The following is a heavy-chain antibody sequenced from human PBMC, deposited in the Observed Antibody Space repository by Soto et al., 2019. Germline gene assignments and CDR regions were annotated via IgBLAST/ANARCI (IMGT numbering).Heavy chain of an antibody. CDR1: GFTFSSYS. CDR3: ARDTARNWFDP. V-gene: IGHV3-48*01. Sequence: PGGSLRLSCAASGFTFSSYSMNWVRQAPGKGLEWVSYISSRSSTIYYADSVKGRFTISRDNAKNSLYLQMNSLRAEDTAVYYCARDTARNWFDPWGQGTLVTVSS. D-gene: IGHD6-6*01. CDR2: ISSRSSTI. J-gene: IGHJ5*02.